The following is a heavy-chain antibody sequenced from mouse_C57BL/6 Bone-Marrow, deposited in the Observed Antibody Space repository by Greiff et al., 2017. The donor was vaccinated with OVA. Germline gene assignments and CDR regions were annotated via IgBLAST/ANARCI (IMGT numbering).Heavy chain of an antibody. CDR1: GFNITDDY. V-gene: IGHV14-4*01. D-gene: IGHD1-1*02. J-gene: IGHJ2*01. CDR3: TGGYYFDY. Sequence: VQLQQSGAELVRPGASVTLSCTASGFNITDDYMHWVKQRPEQGLEWIGWIDPENGDTEYASKFQGKATITADTSSNTAYLQLSSLASEDTAVYYCTGGYYFDYWGQGTTLTVSS. CDR2: IDPENGDT.